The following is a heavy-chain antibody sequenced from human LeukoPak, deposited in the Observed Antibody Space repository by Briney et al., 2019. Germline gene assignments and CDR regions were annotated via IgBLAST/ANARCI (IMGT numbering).Heavy chain of an antibody. CDR3: ARDHQSLLWFGEFDP. J-gene: IGHJ5*02. V-gene: IGHV4-61*02. D-gene: IGHD3-10*01. Sequence: SETLSLTCTVSGGSISSSSYYWSWIRQPAGKGLEWIGRIYTSGSTNYNPSLKSRVTMSVDTSKNQFSLKLSSVTAADTAVYYCARDHQSLLWFGEFDPWGQGTLVTVSS. CDR2: IYTSGST. CDR1: GGSISSSSYY.